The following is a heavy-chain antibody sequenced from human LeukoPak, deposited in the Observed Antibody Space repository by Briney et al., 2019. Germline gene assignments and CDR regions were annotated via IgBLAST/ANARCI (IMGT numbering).Heavy chain of an antibody. CDR2: IYYSGST. CDR3: ARGATMVRGVIIPVWFDP. D-gene: IGHD3-10*01. CDR1: GGPISSGDYY. J-gene: IGHJ5*02. V-gene: IGHV4-30-4*01. Sequence: SETLSLTCTVSGGPISSGDYYWSWIRQPPGKGLEWLGYIYYSGSTYYNPSLKSRVTISVDTSKNQFSLKLSSVTAADTAVYYCARGATMVRGVIIPVWFDPWGQGTLVTVSS.